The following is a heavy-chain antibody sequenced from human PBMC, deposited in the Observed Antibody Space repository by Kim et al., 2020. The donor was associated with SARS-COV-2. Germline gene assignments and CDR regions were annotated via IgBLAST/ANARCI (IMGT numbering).Heavy chain of an antibody. CDR2: ISGSGGST. V-gene: IGHV3-23*01. CDR1: GFTFSSYA. J-gene: IGHJ4*02. CDR3: AKGYYYYDSSGAFDY. D-gene: IGHD3-22*01. Sequence: GGSLRLSCAASGFTFSSYAMSWVRQAPGKGLEWVSAISGSGGSTYYADSVKGRFTISRDNSKNTLYLQMNSLRAEDTAVYYCAKGYYYYDSSGAFDYWGQGTLVTVSS.